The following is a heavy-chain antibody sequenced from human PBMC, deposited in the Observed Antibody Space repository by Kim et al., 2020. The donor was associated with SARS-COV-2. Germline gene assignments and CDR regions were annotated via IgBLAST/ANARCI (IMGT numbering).Heavy chain of an antibody. CDR2: GIT. D-gene: IGHD2-15*01. J-gene: IGHJ4*02. Sequence: GITYYADSVKGRFTISRDNSKNTLYLQMTSLGAEDTAVYYCAKGFVVVESWGQGTLVTVSS. V-gene: IGHV3-53*01. CDR3: AKGFVVVES.